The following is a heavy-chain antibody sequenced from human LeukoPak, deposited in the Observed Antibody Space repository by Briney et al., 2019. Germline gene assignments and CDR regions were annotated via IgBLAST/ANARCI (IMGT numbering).Heavy chain of an antibody. J-gene: IGHJ6*02. Sequence: PGGSLRLSCAASGFTFSSYGMHWVRQAPGKGLGWVAVISYDGSNKYYADSVKGRFTISRDNSKNTLYLQMNSLRAEDTAVYYCAKDGQYYDFWSGYLAYYGMDVWGQGTTVTVSS. D-gene: IGHD3-3*01. V-gene: IGHV3-30*18. CDR2: ISYDGSNK. CDR3: AKDGQYYDFWSGYLAYYGMDV. CDR1: GFTFSSYG.